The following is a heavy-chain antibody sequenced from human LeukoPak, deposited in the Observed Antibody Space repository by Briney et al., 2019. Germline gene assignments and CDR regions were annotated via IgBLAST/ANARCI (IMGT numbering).Heavy chain of an antibody. CDR3: ATDYCGGDCYSSPWDY. V-gene: IGHV3-33*08. J-gene: IGHJ4*02. D-gene: IGHD2-21*02. CDR2: IWSDGSNK. Sequence: GGSLRLSCAASGFTFSSYGMHWVRQAPGKGLEWVGLIWSDGSNKYYGDSVKGRFTISRDNSKNTVYLQMNRLRGEDTAVYYCATDYCGGDCYSSPWDYWGQGTLVTVSS. CDR1: GFTFSSYG.